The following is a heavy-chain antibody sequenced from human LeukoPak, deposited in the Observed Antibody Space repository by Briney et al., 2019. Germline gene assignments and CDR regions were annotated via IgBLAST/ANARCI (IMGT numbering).Heavy chain of an antibody. Sequence: ETLSRPCAVSGGSFSGYYWSWIRQPPGKGLEWIGEINHSGSTNYNPSLKSRVTISIDTSKNQFSLKLSSVNAADTAVYYCARGVTTMLKGQKYYFDYWGQGTLVTVSS. D-gene: IGHD5-12*01. CDR1: GGSFSGYY. J-gene: IGHJ4*02. V-gene: IGHV4-34*01. CDR3: ARGVTTMLKGQKYYFDY. CDR2: INHSGST.